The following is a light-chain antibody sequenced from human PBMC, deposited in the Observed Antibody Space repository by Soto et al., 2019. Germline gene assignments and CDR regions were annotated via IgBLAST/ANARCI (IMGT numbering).Light chain of an antibody. CDR2: GVS. CDR3: QQYGSSPWT. Sequence: EIVLTQSPGTLSLSPGERATLSCRASQSVSSSYLAWYQQKTGQAPRLLIYGVSSRATGIPDRFSGSGSGTDFTLTISRLEPEDFAVYYCQQYGSSPWTFGQGTKVDIK. CDR1: QSVSSSY. J-gene: IGKJ1*01. V-gene: IGKV3-20*01.